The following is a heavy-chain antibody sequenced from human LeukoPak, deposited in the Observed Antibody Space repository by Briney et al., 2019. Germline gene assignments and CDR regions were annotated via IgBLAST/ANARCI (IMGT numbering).Heavy chain of an antibody. CDR1: GGSISSYY. CDR2: IYTSGST. Sequence: SETLSLTCTVSGGSISSYYWSWIRQPAGKGLEWIGRIYTSGSTNYNPSLKSRVTMSVDTSKNQFSLKLSSVTAADTAVYYCARVNVVVVAATPGYYYYMDVWGKGTTVTVSS. J-gene: IGHJ6*03. D-gene: IGHD2-15*01. V-gene: IGHV4-4*07. CDR3: ARVNVVVVAATPGYYYYMDV.